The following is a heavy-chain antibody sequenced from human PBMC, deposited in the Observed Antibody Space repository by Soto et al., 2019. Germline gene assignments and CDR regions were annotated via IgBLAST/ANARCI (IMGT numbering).Heavy chain of an antibody. Sequence: RGESLKISCKGSGYTFTSYWIGWVRQMPGKGLEWMGIIYPGDSDTRYSPSFQGQATISADKSISTAYLQWSSLKASDTAMYYCARHSSCTSTSCIGMDVWGQGTTVTVSS. D-gene: IGHD2-2*01. J-gene: IGHJ6*02. CDR3: ARHSSCTSTSCIGMDV. CDR2: IYPGDSDT. CDR1: GYTFTSYW. V-gene: IGHV5-51*01.